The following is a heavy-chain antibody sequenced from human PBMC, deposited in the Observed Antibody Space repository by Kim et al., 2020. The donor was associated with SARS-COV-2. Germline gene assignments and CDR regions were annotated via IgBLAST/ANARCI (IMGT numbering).Heavy chain of an antibody. CDR2: ISSSGSTI. V-gene: IGHV3-11*01. CDR3: ASRALMVRGVVDV. CDR1: GFTFSDYY. D-gene: IGHD3-10*01. J-gene: IGHJ6*02. Sequence: GGSLRLSCAASGFTFSDYYMSWIRQAPGKGLEWVSYISSSGSTIYYADSVKGRFTISRDNAKNSLYLQMNSLRAEDTAVYYCASRALMVRGVVDVWGQGTTVTVSS.